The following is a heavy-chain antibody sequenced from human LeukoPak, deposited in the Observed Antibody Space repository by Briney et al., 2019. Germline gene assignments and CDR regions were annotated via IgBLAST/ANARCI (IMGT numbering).Heavy chain of an antibody. Sequence: PGGSLRLSCAASGFTFSSYSMNWVRQAPGKGLEWVSSISSSSYIYYADSVKGRFTISRDNAKNSLYLRMNSLRAEDTAVYYCARTLLAVAGLDYWGQGTLVTVSS. CDR2: ISSSSYI. J-gene: IGHJ4*02. CDR3: ARTLLAVAGLDY. V-gene: IGHV3-21*01. CDR1: GFTFSSYS. D-gene: IGHD6-19*01.